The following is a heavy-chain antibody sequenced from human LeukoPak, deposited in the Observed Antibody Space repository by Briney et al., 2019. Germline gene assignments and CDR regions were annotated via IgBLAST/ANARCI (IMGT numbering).Heavy chain of an antibody. J-gene: IGHJ4*02. CDR2: ISWNSGSI. D-gene: IGHD3-10*01. Sequence: GRSLRLSCAASGFTFDDYAMHWVRQAPGKGLEWVSGISWNSGSIGYADSVKGRFTISRDNAKNSLYLQMNSLRAEDTALYYCAKATMVRGVPQYFDYWGQGTLVTVSS. CDR3: AKATMVRGVPQYFDY. V-gene: IGHV3-9*01. CDR1: GFTFDDYA.